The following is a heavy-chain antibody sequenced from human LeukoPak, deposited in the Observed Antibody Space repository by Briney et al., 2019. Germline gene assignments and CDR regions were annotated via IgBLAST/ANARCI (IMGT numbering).Heavy chain of an antibody. Sequence: GGSLRLSCVASGFTFSSYWMHWVRQAPGKGLVWVSRINSDGSSTSYADSVKGRFTISRDNAKNTLYLQMNSLRAEDTAVYYCARESYGGWFDPWGQGTLVTVSS. CDR1: GFTFSSYW. CDR3: ARESYGGWFDP. J-gene: IGHJ5*02. V-gene: IGHV3-74*01. CDR2: INSDGSST. D-gene: IGHD1-26*01.